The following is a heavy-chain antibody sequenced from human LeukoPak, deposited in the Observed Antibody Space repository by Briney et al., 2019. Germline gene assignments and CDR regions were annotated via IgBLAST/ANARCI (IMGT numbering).Heavy chain of an antibody. D-gene: IGHD3-16*01. CDR1: GYSFTSYW. Sequence: GESLKISCKGSGYSFTSYWIGWVRQMPGEGLEWMGVIYPGDSDTRYSPSFQGQVTISADKSISTAYLQWSSLKASDTAMYYCARGGDYYYYGMDVWGQGTTVTVSS. J-gene: IGHJ6*02. CDR3: ARGGDYYYYGMDV. V-gene: IGHV5-51*01. CDR2: IYPGDSDT.